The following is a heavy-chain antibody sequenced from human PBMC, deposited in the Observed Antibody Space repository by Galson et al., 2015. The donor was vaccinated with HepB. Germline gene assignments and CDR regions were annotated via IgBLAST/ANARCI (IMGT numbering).Heavy chain of an antibody. Sequence: KVSCKASGYDFSNFWIGWVRQMPGKGLEWVGIIYPGDSDTRYSPAFQGQVTFSVDRSRNTAYLEWSSLKSSDTSMFYCARGSDCSGGACYSSHFDYWGQGTLATVSS. CDR2: IYPGDSDT. J-gene: IGHJ4*02. V-gene: IGHV5-51*01. D-gene: IGHD2-15*01. CDR3: ARGSDCSGGACYSSHFDY. CDR1: GYDFSNFW.